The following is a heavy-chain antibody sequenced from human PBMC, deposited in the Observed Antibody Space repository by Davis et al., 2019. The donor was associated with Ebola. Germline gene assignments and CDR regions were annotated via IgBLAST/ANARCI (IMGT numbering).Heavy chain of an antibody. CDR1: GGSISSNSYY. Sequence: SETLSLTCTVSGGSISSNSYYWGWIRQPPGKGLEWIGSIYYSGSTYYNPSLKSRVTISVDTSKNQFSLNLRSVTAADTAVYYCARAQYGSGSYYFYYYGLDVWGQGTTVTLSS. CDR2: IYYSGST. D-gene: IGHD3-10*01. V-gene: IGHV4-39*01. J-gene: IGHJ6*02. CDR3: ARAQYGSGSYYFYYYGLDV.